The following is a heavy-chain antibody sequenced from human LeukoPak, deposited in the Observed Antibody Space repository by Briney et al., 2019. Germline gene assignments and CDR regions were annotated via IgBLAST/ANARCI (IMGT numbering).Heavy chain of an antibody. CDR2: ISGSGGST. CDR1: GFTFSSYA. CDR3: AKDSSSWYSHFDY. Sequence: GGSLRLSCAASGFTFSSYAMSWVRQVPGKGLEWVSAISGSGGSTYYADSVKGRFTISRDNTKNTLYMQMNRLRAEDTAIYYCAKDSSSWYSHFDYWGQGTLVTVSS. V-gene: IGHV3-23*01. D-gene: IGHD6-13*01. J-gene: IGHJ4*02.